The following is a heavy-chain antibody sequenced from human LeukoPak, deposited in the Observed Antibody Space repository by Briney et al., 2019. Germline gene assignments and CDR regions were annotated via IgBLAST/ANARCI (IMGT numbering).Heavy chain of an antibody. J-gene: IGHJ4*02. Sequence: PGGSLRLSCAASGFTFSSYAMSWVRQAPGKGLEWVSAISGSGGSTYYADSVKGRFTISRDNSKSTLYLQMNSLRAEDTAVYYCATKGYYDSSGYHGINDYWGQGTLVTVSS. CDR2: ISGSGGST. V-gene: IGHV3-23*01. D-gene: IGHD3-22*01. CDR3: ATKGYYDSSGYHGINDY. CDR1: GFTFSSYA.